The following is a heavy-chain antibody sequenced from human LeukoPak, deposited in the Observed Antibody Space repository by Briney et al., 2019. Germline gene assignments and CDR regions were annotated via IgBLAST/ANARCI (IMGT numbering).Heavy chain of an antibody. Sequence: ASVKVSCKASGYTFTSYDINWVRQATGQGLEWMGWMNPNSGNTVYAQKFQDRVTMTRNTSISTDYMEMSGLRSQDTAMYYCARKTLYGSGKSWFDPWGQGTLVTVSS. CDR2: MNPNSGNT. D-gene: IGHD3-10*01. V-gene: IGHV1-8*01. CDR3: ARKTLYGSGKSWFDP. CDR1: GYTFTSYD. J-gene: IGHJ5*02.